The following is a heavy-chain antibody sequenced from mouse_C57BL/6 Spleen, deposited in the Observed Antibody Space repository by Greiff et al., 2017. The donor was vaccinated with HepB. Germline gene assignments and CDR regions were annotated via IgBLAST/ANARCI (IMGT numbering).Heavy chain of an antibody. Sequence: QVQLQQPGAELVKPGASVKLSCKASGYTFTSYWMHWVKQRPGQGLEWIGMIHPNSGSTNYNEKFKSKATLTVDKSSSTAYMQLSSLTSEDSAVYYCARPPPQLRSYAMDYWGQGTSVTVSS. CDR2: IHPNSGST. CDR1: GYTFTSYW. V-gene: IGHV1-64*01. CDR3: ARPPPQLRSYAMDY. J-gene: IGHJ4*01. D-gene: IGHD1-1*01.